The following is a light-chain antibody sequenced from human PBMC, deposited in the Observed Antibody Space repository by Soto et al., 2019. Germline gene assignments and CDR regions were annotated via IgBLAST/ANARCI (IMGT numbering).Light chain of an antibody. J-gene: IGKJ1*01. V-gene: IGKV1-16*01. CDR1: QGISNY. CDR3: QQYKSYWT. Sequence: DIQMTQSPSSLSASVGDRVTITCRASQGISNYLAWYQQNTGKAPKILIADAASLETAVTSRFTGSGSRTGFTLTIDSLQPDDFATYYGQQYKSYWTLGQGTKV. CDR2: DAA.